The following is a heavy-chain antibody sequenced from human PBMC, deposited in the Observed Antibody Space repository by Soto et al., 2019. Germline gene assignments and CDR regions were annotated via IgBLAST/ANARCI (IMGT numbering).Heavy chain of an antibody. Sequence: SETLSLTCTVSGGSISSYYWSWIRQPPGKGLEWIGYIYYSGSTNYNPSLKSRVTISVDTSKNQFSLKLSSVTAADTAVYYCARRSGDYEDFDYWGQGTLVTVSS. J-gene: IGHJ4*02. D-gene: IGHD4-17*01. V-gene: IGHV4-59*08. CDR2: IYYSGST. CDR1: GGSISSYY. CDR3: ARRSGDYEDFDY.